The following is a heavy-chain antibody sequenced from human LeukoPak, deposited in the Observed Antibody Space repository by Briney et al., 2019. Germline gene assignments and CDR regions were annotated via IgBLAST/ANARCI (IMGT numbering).Heavy chain of an antibody. CDR3: ARGASWNPPYYYYGMDV. CDR1: GYTLTELS. D-gene: IGHD2-15*01. Sequence: SVKVSCKVSGYTLTELSMHWVRQAPGQGLEWMGGIIPIFGTANYAQKFQGRVTITADESTSTAYMELSSLRSEDTAVYYCARGASWNPPYYYYGMDVWGQGTTVTVSS. J-gene: IGHJ6*02. V-gene: IGHV1-69*13. CDR2: IIPIFGTA.